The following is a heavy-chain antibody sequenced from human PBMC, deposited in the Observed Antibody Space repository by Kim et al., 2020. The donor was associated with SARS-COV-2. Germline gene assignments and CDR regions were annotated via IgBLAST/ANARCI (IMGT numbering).Heavy chain of an antibody. CDR1: GFTFSSYG. D-gene: IGHD6-6*01. V-gene: IGHV3-30*18. CDR2: ISYDGSNK. J-gene: IGHJ6*02. CDR3: AKEEARHYYYYGMDV. Sequence: GGSLRLSCAASGFTFSSYGMHWVRQAPGKGLEWVAVISYDGSNKYYADSVKGRFTISRDNSKNTLYLQMNSLRAEDTAVYYCAKEEARHYYYYGMDVWG.